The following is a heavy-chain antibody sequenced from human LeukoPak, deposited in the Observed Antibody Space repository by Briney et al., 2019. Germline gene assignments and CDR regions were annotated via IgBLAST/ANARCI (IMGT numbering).Heavy chain of an antibody. V-gene: IGHV3-21*01. CDR3: ARDAQWLVPEGYFYYMDV. D-gene: IGHD6-19*01. Sequence: GSLRLSFSGSGFTFNRYSMNWFRQAPGKGLERVSSISSRRTNIFYADSVKGRFTISRDNAKNSLYLQMNSLGAEDTAVYYCARDAQWLVPEGYFYYMDVWGKGTTVTVSS. CDR1: GFTFNRYS. J-gene: IGHJ6*03. CDR2: ISSRRTNI.